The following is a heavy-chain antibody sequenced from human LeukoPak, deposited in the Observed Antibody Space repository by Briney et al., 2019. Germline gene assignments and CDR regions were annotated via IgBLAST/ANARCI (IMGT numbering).Heavy chain of an antibody. CDR3: VKIWSSSGYEIF. CDR1: AISFSNYA. D-gene: IGHD3-22*01. Sequence: PGGSLRSSCAAAAISFSNYAMSWVRQAPGKGLEWVSAISGSGGTIFYPDSVKGRYTISRDNSKNTLYLQMHSLRAEDTDVYYCVKIWSSSGYEIFWGQGTLVTVCS. V-gene: IGHV3-23*01. CDR2: ISGSGGTI. J-gene: IGHJ4*02.